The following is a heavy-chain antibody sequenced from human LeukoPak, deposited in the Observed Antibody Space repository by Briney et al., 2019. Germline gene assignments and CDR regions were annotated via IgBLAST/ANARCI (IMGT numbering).Heavy chain of an antibody. V-gene: IGHV1-2*02. CDR3: ARDAQMVVFLGVVPAKAGWFDP. J-gene: IGHJ5*02. CDR2: INPNSGGT. Sequence: ASVRVSCKASGYTFTGYYMHWVRQAPGHGLEWMGWINPNSGGTNYAQKFQGRVTITRDTSISTAYMELSRLRSDYTAVYYCARDAQMVVFLGVVPAKAGWFDPWGQGTLVTVSS. D-gene: IGHD2-2*01. CDR1: GYTFTGYY.